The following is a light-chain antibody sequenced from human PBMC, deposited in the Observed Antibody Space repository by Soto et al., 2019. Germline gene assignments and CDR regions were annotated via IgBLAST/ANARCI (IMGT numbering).Light chain of an antibody. J-gene: IGKJ4*01. Sequence: DIVMTQSPDSLAVSLGERATINCKSSQSVLYSSNNKNYLAWYQQKPGQPPKLLIYWASTRESGVPDRFSGXGSGTDXXLXIXSLXXXXVAVYYCQQYYSTPPFTFGGGTKVEIK. CDR2: WAS. CDR3: QQYYSTPPFT. CDR1: QSVLYSSNNKNY. V-gene: IGKV4-1*01.